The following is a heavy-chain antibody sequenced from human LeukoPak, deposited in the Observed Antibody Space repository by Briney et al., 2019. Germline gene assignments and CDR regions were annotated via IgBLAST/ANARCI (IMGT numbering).Heavy chain of an antibody. Sequence: GESLKISCKGSGYRFTTYWIGWVRQMPGKGLEWMGIINVGDSDTRYSPSFQGQVTISADKSISTAYLQWSSLKASDTAMYYCARRGYCSGLGCSSVYFFDSWGQGTLVTVSS. V-gene: IGHV5-51*01. CDR3: ARRGYCSGLGCSSVYFFDS. CDR1: GYRFTTYW. CDR2: INVGDSDT. J-gene: IGHJ4*02. D-gene: IGHD2-15*01.